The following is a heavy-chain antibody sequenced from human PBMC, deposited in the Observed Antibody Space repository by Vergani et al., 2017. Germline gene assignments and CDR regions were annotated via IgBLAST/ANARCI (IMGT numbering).Heavy chain of an antibody. CDR3: ASKVQLLAFDI. D-gene: IGHD2-2*01. CDR2: IYYSGST. J-gene: IGHJ3*02. Sequence: QVQLQESGPGLVRPSETLSLTCTVSGGSLSGYYWSWIRQPPGKGLEWIGYIYYSGSTYYNPSLKSRVTISVDTSKNQFSLKLSSVTAADTAVYYCASKVQLLAFDIWGQGTMVTVSS. V-gene: IGHV4-59*06. CDR1: GGSLSGYY.